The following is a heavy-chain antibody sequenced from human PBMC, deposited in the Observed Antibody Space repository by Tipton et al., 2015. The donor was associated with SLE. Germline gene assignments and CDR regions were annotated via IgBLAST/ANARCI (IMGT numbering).Heavy chain of an antibody. V-gene: IGHV4-59*01. CDR2: IYYAGST. CDR3: ARAGLGSGYYYYMDV. Sequence: TLSLTCTVSGGSISSYYWSWIRQPPGKGLEWIGYIYYAGSTNYNPSLKSRVTISVDTSKNQFSLKLSSVTAADTAVYYCARAGLGSGYYYYMDVWGKGTTVTVPS. J-gene: IGHJ6*03. D-gene: IGHD3-3*01. CDR1: GGSISSYY.